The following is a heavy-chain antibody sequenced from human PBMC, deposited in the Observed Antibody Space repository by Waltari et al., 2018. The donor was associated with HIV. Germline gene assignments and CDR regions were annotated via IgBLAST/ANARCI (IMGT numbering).Heavy chain of an antibody. CDR1: GYQSLVSF. V-gene: IGHV1-2*02. J-gene: IGHJ4*01. CDR2: LNPRSGAT. D-gene: IGHD3-3*01. CDR3: HRPWATDQGWSDR. Sequence: QDPLIQSGPELTMPVAARRVSSRPSGYQSLVSFIHWVRQAPGQGLEWMGDLNPRSGATEYAQKFRGRLTLTGDASVNTAFLDLKGLRFGDTATYFCHRPWATDQGWSDRWGQGTLVIVS.